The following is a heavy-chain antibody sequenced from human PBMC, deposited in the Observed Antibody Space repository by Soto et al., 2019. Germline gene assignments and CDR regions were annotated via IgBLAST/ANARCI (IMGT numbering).Heavy chain of an antibody. D-gene: IGHD3-10*01. J-gene: IGHJ6*02. CDR2: IIPIFGTA. CDR1: GGTFSSYA. Sequence: QVQLVQSGAEVKKPGSSVKVSCKASGGTFSSYAISWVRQAPGQGLEWMGGIIPIFGTADYAQKFQGRVTITADESTSTAYMALSSLRSEDTAVYYCASIRANPYCYGMDVWGQGTTVTVSS. CDR3: ASIRANPYCYGMDV. V-gene: IGHV1-69*12.